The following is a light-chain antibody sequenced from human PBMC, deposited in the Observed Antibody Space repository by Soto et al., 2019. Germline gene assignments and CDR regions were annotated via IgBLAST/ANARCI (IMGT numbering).Light chain of an antibody. J-gene: IGLJ2*01. Sequence: QAVVTQPPSVSGTPGHKVSISCSGSTSNLGGNTVNWYQQLPGTAPKLLIYTNNQRPSGVPDRFSGSKSGTSASLAISGLQSEDEADFYCAAWDDSLNAVVFGGGTKLTVL. CDR1: TSNLGGNT. CDR2: TNN. CDR3: AAWDDSLNAVV. V-gene: IGLV1-44*01.